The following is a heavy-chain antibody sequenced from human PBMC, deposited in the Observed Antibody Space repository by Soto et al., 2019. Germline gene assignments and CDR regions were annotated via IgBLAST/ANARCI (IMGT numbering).Heavy chain of an antibody. CDR2: IYSGGST. CDR1: GFTVSSNY. J-gene: IGHJ4*02. V-gene: IGHV3-66*01. Sequence: PGGSLRLSCAASGFTVSSNYMSWGRQAPWKGLEWVSVIYSGGSTYYADSVKGRFTISRDNSKNTLYLQMNSLRAEDTAVYYCAREPLVPMVRGVTAPDGWGQGTLVTVSS. CDR3: AREPLVPMVRGVTAPDG. D-gene: IGHD3-10*01.